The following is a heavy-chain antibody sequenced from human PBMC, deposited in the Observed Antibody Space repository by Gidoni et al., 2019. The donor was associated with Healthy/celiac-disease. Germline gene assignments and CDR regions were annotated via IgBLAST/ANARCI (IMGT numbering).Heavy chain of an antibody. J-gene: IGHJ4*02. Sequence: EVQLVESGGGLVKPGGSLRLSCAASGFTFSSYSMNWVRQAPGKGLEWVSSISSSSSYIYYADSVKGRFTISRDNAKNSLYLQMNSLRAEDTAVYYCARLNDSTSWAALCYWGQGTLVTVSS. D-gene: IGHD2-2*01. CDR1: GFTFSSYS. CDR3: ARLNDSTSWAALCY. CDR2: ISSSSSYI. V-gene: IGHV3-21*01.